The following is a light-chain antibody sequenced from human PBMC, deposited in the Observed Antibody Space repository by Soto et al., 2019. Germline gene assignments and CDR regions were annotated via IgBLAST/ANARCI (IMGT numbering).Light chain of an antibody. CDR2: EVS. CDR1: SSDVGGYNY. Sequence: QSALTQPASVSGSPGQSITISCTGTSSDVGGYNYVSWYQQHPGKAPKLMIYEVSNRPSGVSNRFSGSKSGNTASLTISGLQAEDEADYYCSSYTSSSTLVVFGTGTKVPS. J-gene: IGLJ1*01. V-gene: IGLV2-14*01. CDR3: SSYTSSSTLVV.